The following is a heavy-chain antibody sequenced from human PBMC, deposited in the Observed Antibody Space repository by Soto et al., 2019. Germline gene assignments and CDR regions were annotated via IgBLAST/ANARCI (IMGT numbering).Heavy chain of an antibody. CDR3: AKEGYSYGWPWLDY. CDR2: ISGSGGST. J-gene: IGHJ4*02. V-gene: IGHV3-23*01. CDR1: GFTFISYA. D-gene: IGHD5-18*01. Sequence: PGWSLRLSCASSGFTFISYAMSWVRQAPGKGLEWVSAISGSGGSTYYADSVKGRFTISRDNSKNTLYLQMNSLRAEDTAVYYCAKEGYSYGWPWLDYWGQGTLVTVSS.